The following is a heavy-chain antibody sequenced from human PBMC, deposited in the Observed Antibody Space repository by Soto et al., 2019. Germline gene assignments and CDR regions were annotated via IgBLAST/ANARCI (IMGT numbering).Heavy chain of an antibody. J-gene: IGHJ4*02. D-gene: IGHD5-18*01. V-gene: IGHV4-34*01. CDR2: INHSGST. Sequence: QVQLQQWGAGLLKPSETLSLTCAVYGGSFSGYYWSWIRQPPGKGLEWIGEINHSGSTNYNPSLKSRVTISVDTSKNQFSLKLSSVTAADTAVYXXARGLXDTAMVTHYFDYWGQGTLVTVSS. CDR1: GGSFSGYY. CDR3: ARGLXDTAMVTHYFDY.